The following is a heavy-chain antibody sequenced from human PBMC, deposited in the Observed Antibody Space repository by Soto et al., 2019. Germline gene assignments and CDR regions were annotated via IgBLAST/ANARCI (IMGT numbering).Heavy chain of an antibody. V-gene: IGHV3-66*01. CDR2: TYSGGST. Sequence: EVQLVESGGGLVQPGGSLRLSCAASGFTVSSNYMSWVRQAPGKGQEWVSVTYSGGSTYYADSVKGRFTISSENSKNTLYLQMNSLRAEDTAVYYCARAPSWTAGRFDYWGQGTLVTVSS. CDR1: GFTVSSNY. CDR3: ARAPSWTAGRFDY. D-gene: IGHD6-25*01. J-gene: IGHJ4*02.